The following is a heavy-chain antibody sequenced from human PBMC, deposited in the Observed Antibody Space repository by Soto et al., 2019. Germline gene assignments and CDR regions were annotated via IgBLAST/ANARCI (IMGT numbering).Heavy chain of an antibody. Sequence: QVELVQSGAEVKKPGSSVTVSCKASGGTFSSYPISWLRQAPGQGLEWMGGIIPIFGTANYAQKFQGRVTITADESSSTVYMELSSLRSEDTAVYYCARGNHRWLQLWYFDLWGRGTLVTVSS. CDR1: GGTFSSYP. J-gene: IGHJ2*01. CDR2: IIPIFGTA. V-gene: IGHV1-69*12. D-gene: IGHD5-12*01. CDR3: ARGNHRWLQLWYFDL.